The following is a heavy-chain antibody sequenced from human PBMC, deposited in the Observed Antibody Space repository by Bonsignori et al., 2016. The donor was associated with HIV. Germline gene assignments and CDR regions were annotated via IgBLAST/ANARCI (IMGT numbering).Heavy chain of an antibody. CDR1: GFSLSTSGMR. D-gene: IGHD3-3*01. CDR3: ARILHLGITIQRGRAPPFDC. Sequence: SGPTLVKPTQTLTLTCTFSGFSLSTSGMRVSWIRQPPGKALEWLARIDWDDDKFYSTSLKTRLTISKDTSKNQVVLTMTNMDPVDTATYYCARILHLGITIQRGRAPPFDCWGQGTLVDRLL. J-gene: IGHJ4*02. V-gene: IGHV2-70*04. CDR2: IDWDDDK.